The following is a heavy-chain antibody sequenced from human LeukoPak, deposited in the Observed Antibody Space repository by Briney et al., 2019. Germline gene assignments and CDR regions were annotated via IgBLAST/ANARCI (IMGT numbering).Heavy chain of an antibody. Sequence: GESLKISCKGSGYSSTSYWIGWVRQMPGKGLEWMGIIYPGDSDTRYSPSFQGQVTISADKSISTAYLQWSSLKASDTAMYYCARHEYSSGWYAYYGMDVWGQGTTVTVSS. CDR2: IYPGDSDT. D-gene: IGHD6-19*01. CDR1: GYSSTSYW. J-gene: IGHJ6*02. CDR3: ARHEYSSGWYAYYGMDV. V-gene: IGHV5-51*01.